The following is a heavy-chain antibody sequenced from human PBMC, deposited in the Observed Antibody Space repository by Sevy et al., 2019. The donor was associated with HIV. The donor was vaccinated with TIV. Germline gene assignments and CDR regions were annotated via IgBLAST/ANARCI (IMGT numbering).Heavy chain of an antibody. D-gene: IGHD2-15*01. CDR2: IYSDGRT. V-gene: IGHV3-53*01. CDR3: TREDIVLGEDNYYGMDV. Sequence: GGSLRLSCVVSGFSVSSNYMSWVRQAPGKGLEWVSNIYSDGRTYYGDSVRGRFTISRDTSKNTVYLEMKSPRAEDTAVYYCTREDIVLGEDNYYGMDVWGHGTTVTVSS. J-gene: IGHJ6*02. CDR1: GFSVSSNY.